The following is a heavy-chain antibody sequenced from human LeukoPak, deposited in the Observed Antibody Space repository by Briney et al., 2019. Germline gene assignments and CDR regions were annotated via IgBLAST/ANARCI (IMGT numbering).Heavy chain of an antibody. CDR1: GFTFSNYA. V-gene: IGHV3-23*01. CDR3: AKTVPPYGSGSYSSPHDAFDI. Sequence: GGSLRLSCAASGFTFSNYAMSWVRQAPGKGLEWVSGISGSGGSTYYADSVKGRFTISRANSKNTLYLQMNSLRAEDTAVYHCAKTVPPYGSGSYSSPHDAFDIWGQGTMVTVSS. CDR2: ISGSGGST. J-gene: IGHJ3*02. D-gene: IGHD3-10*01.